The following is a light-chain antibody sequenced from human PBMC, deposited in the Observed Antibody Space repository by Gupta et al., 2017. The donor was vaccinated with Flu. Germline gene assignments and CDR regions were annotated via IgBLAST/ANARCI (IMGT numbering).Light chain of an antibody. V-gene: IGKV3-15*01. Sequence: MTQSPDTLYVSPGERVALSCRASQGVSSSVAWYQQKPGQAPRLLINVASTRATRIPARFHGRGSGTEFTLTIRSLQPEDFGIYFCHEELTCPWTLGQGTLVAIK. CDR1: QGVSSS. J-gene: IGKJ1*01. CDR3: HEELTCPWT. CDR2: VAS.